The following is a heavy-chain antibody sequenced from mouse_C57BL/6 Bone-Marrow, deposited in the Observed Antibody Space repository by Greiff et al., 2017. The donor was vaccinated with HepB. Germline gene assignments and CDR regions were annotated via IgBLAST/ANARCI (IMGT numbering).Heavy chain of an antibody. J-gene: IGHJ2*01. CDR2: IYTGDGDT. V-gene: IGHV1-80*01. CDR3: ARRTAQALDY. D-gene: IGHD3-2*02. CDR1: GYAFSSYW. Sequence: QVQLQQSGAELVKPGASVKISCKASGYAFSSYWMNWVKQRPGKGLEWIGLIYTGDGDTNYNGKFKGKATLTADKTSSTAYMQLSSLTSEDSAVYFCARRTAQALDYGGQGTTLTVSS.